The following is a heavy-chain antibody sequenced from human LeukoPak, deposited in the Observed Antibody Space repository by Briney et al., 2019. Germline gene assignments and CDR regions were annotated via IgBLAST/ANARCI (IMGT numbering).Heavy chain of an antibody. D-gene: IGHD5-12*01. V-gene: IGHV4-59*01. CDR1: GGSISSYY. J-gene: IGHJ6*02. CDR2: IYYSGST. CDR3: ARYSCYAYYYGMDV. Sequence: PSETLSLTCTVSGGSISSYYWSWIRQPPGKGLEWIGYIYYSGSTNYNPSLKSRVTISVDTSKNQFSLKLSSVTAADTAVYYCARYSCYAYYYGMDVWGQGTTVTVSS.